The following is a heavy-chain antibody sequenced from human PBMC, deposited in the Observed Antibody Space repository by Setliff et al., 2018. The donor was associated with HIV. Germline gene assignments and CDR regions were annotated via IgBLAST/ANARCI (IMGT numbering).Heavy chain of an antibody. CDR3: ARRSIVGVTRGFYYYGLDV. CDR2: IHSSGST. D-gene: IGHD1-26*01. CDR1: GGSISSYY. Sequence: SETLSLTCTVSGGSISSYYWSWIRQPPGKGLEWIGNIHSSGSTNYNPSLKSRVTISVDTSKNQFSLKLSSVTAADTAVYYCARRSIVGVTRGFYYYGLDVWGQGTTVTVSS. J-gene: IGHJ6*02. V-gene: IGHV4-4*09.